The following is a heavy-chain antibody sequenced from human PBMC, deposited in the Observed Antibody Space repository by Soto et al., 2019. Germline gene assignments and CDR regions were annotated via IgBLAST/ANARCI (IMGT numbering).Heavy chain of an antibody. D-gene: IGHD2-21*01. CDR2: IIPMLGTR. V-gene: IGHV1-69*08. CDR3: TVGSWSGEVFDI. J-gene: IGHJ3*02. Sequence: QVQMVQSGTEVKKPGSSVKVSCKDSGGTFSTYSLFWVRQAPGQGLEWMGRIIPMLGTRNYAQRFQDRVTITADKTTATAQMELSSLRSEDTALYYCTVGSWSGEVFDIWGQGTMVTVSS. CDR1: GGTFSTYS.